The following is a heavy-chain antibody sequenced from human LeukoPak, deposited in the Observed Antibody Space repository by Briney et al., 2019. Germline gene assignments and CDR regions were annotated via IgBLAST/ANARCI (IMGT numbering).Heavy chain of an antibody. Sequence: GASVKVSCKASGYTFTSYAMHWVRQAPGQRLEWMGWINAGNGNTKYSQKFQGRVTITRDTSASTAYMELSSLRSEDTAVYYCARGWAYSYGSGFDYWGRGTLVTVSS. D-gene: IGHD3-10*01. J-gene: IGHJ4*02. CDR2: INAGNGNT. V-gene: IGHV1-3*01. CDR1: GYTFTSYA. CDR3: ARGWAYSYGSGFDY.